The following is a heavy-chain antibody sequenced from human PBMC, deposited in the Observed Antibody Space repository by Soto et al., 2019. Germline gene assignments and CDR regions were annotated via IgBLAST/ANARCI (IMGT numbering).Heavy chain of an antibody. CDR3: ARDKTYYDILTGSRGYLDY. CDR2: ISSSSSYI. CDR1: GFTCSSYS. V-gene: IGHV3-21*01. Sequence: GGSLRLSCAPFGFTCSSYSMNWVRQAPGKGLEWVSSISSSSSYIYYADSVKGRFTISRDNAKNSLYLQMNRLRAEDTAVYYCARDKTYYDILTGSRGYLDYWGQGTLVTVPS. D-gene: IGHD3-9*01. J-gene: IGHJ4*02.